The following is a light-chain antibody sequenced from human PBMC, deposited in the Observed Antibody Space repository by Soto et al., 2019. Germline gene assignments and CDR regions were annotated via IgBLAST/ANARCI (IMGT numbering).Light chain of an antibody. Sequence: IQLTQSPSSQSASVREGVAPPSRASQGISSYLAWYQQKPGKAPKLLIYAASTRQTGIPSRFSGSGSGTDFTLTISSLQPEDFATYYCQQSYNTPLTFGQGTKVDIK. J-gene: IGKJ1*01. CDR2: AAS. CDR1: QGISSY. CDR3: QQSYNTPLT. V-gene: IGKV1-39*01.